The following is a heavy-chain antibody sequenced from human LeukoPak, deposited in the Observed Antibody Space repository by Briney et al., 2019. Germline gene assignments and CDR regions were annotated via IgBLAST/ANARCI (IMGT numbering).Heavy chain of an antibody. CDR1: GASISFYY. Sequence: SETLSLTCTVSGASISFYYWSWIRQPPGKGLEWIGYIYYSGSTNYNPSLKSRVTMSIDTSKNHFSLNLNSVTAADTAVYYCARERGGYCSGGSCYSPNWFDPWGQGTLVTVSS. CDR3: ARERGGYCSGGSCYSPNWFDP. J-gene: IGHJ5*02. D-gene: IGHD2-15*01. CDR2: IYYSGST. V-gene: IGHV4-59*01.